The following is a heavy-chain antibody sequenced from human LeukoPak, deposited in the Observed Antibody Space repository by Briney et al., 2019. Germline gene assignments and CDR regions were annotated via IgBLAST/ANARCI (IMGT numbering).Heavy chain of an antibody. D-gene: IGHD1-1*01. Sequence: SETLSLTCTVSGGSISSGGYYWSWIRQHPGKGLEWIGYIHYSGSTYYNSSLKSRVTISVDTSKNQFSLKLSAATAADTAVYYCARELERGFDPWGQGTLVTVSS. CDR2: IHYSGST. CDR3: ARELERGFDP. V-gene: IGHV4-31*03. CDR1: GGSISSGGYY. J-gene: IGHJ5*02.